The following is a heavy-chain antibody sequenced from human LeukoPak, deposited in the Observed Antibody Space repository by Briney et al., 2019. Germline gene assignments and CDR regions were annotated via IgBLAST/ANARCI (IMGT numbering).Heavy chain of an antibody. CDR3: ARLGARQMLEY. V-gene: IGHV3-7*01. CDR1: EFTFNSYW. D-gene: IGHD4-17*01. J-gene: IGHJ4*02. Sequence: PGGSLRLSCAASEFTFNSYWMSWVRQAPGKGLEWVANIKQDGGQMYYLDSVKGRFTVSRDNAKNSLYLQMNSLRAKDTAVYYCARLGARQMLEYWGQGTLVTVSS. CDR2: IKQDGGQM.